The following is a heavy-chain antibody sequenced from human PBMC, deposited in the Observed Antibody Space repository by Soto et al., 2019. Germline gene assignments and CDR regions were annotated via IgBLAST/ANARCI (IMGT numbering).Heavy chain of an antibody. CDR1: GFTFSSYD. J-gene: IGHJ4*02. CDR2: IGTAGDT. Sequence: PGGSLRLSCAASGFTFSSYDMHWVRQATGKGLEWVSAIGTAGDTYYPGSVKGRFTISRENAKNSLYLQMNSLRAEDTAVYYCARGMVTREGYYFDYWGQGTLVTVSS. D-gene: IGHD5-18*01. CDR3: ARGMVTREGYYFDY. V-gene: IGHV3-13*01.